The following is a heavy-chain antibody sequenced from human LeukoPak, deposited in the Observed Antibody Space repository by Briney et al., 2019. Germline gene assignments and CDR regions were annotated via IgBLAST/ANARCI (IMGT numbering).Heavy chain of an antibody. D-gene: IGHD1-14*01. J-gene: IGHJ4*02. CDR1: GGSISSSSYY. CDR3: ARRSRNYFDY. CDR2: IYYSGST. Sequence: SETLSLTCTVSGGSISSSSYYWGWIRQPPGKGLEWIESIYYSGSTYYNPSLKSRVTISVDTSKNQFSLKLSSVTAADTAVYYCARRSRNYFDYWGQGTLVTVSS. V-gene: IGHV4-39*01.